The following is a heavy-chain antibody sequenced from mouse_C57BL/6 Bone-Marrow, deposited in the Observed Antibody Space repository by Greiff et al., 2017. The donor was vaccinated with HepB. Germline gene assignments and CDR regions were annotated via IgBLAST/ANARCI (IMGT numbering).Heavy chain of an antibody. D-gene: IGHD2-4*01. CDR2: INSDGGST. Sequence: DVMLVESGGGLVQPGESLKLSCESNEYEFPSHDMSWVRKTPEKRLELVAAINSDGGSTYYPDTMERRFIISRDNTKKTLYLQMSSLRSEDTALYYCARGGYYDYDGAMDYWGQGTSVTVSS. CDR1: EYEFPSHD. V-gene: IGHV5-2*01. J-gene: IGHJ4*01. CDR3: ARGGYYDYDGAMDY.